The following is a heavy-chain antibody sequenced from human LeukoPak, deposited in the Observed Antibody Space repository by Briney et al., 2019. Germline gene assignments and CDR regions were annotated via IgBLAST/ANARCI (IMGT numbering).Heavy chain of an antibody. J-gene: IGHJ3*02. Sequence: PSETLSLTCTVSGGSISSSSYYWGWIRQPPGKGLEWSGSIYYSGSTYYNPSLKSRVTISVDTSKNQFSLKLSSVTAADTAVYYCARRSIAAATTRGDAFDIWGQGTMVTVSS. CDR2: IYYSGST. V-gene: IGHV4-39*01. CDR3: ARRSIAAATTRGDAFDI. D-gene: IGHD6-13*01. CDR1: GGSISSSSYY.